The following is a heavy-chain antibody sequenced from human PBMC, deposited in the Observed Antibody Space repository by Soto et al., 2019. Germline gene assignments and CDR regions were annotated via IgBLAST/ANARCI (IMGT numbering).Heavy chain of an antibody. CDR2: IWYDGSNK. D-gene: IGHD2-2*01. J-gene: IGHJ4*02. V-gene: IGHV3-33*01. CDR1: GFTFSSYG. Sequence: GGSLRLSCAASGFTFSSYGTHWVRQAPGKGLEWVAVIWYDGSNKNYADSVKGRFTISRDNSKNTLYLQMNSLRAEDTAVYYCARDYEEYQLPSYYFDYWGQGTLVTVSS. CDR3: ARDYEEYQLPSYYFDY.